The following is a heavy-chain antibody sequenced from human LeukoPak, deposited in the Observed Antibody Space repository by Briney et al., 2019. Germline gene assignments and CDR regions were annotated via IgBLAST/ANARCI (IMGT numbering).Heavy chain of an antibody. D-gene: IGHD5-18*01. CDR2: ISGSGSPS. J-gene: IGHJ4*02. CDR3: ARGFRDTAMFLDF. CDR1: GFTFTGHE. Sequence: PGGSLRLSCAASGFTFTGHEMNWVRQAPGKGLEWLSCISGSGSPSYYADSVKGRFTISRDNAKNSPYLQMNSLRAEDTAIYYCARGFRDTAMFLDFWGKGTLVTVSS. V-gene: IGHV3-48*03.